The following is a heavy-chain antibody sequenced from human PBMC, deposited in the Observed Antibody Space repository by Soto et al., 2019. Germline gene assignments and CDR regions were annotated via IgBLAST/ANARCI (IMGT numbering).Heavy chain of an antibody. CDR1: GFSLSASGVG. CDR2: VFWDDDK. J-gene: IGHJ3*01. Sequence: QITMRESGPTLVKPTHTLTLTCSFSGFSLSASGVGVGWIRQPPGKALEWLALVFWDDDKFYSPPLQSRLTITKDTAKNQVVLTVTNIDPVDTATYFCAHSSPEGSFDVWGQGTMVTVSS. V-gene: IGHV2-5*02. CDR3: AHSSPEGSFDV.